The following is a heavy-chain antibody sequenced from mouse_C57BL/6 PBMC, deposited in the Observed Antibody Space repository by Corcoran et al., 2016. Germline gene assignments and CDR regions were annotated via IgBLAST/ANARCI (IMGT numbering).Heavy chain of an antibody. D-gene: IGHD4-1*02. CDR1: GYTFTTYG. CDR3: VPTGTEPWFAY. V-gene: IGHV9-3*01. CDR2: INTYSGVP. Sequence: QIQLVQSGPELKKPGETVKISCKASGYTFTTYGMSWVKQAPGKGLKWMGWINTYSGVPTYADDFKGRFAFSLETSASTAYLQINNLKNEDTATYFCVPTGTEPWFAYWGQGTLVTVS. J-gene: IGHJ3*01.